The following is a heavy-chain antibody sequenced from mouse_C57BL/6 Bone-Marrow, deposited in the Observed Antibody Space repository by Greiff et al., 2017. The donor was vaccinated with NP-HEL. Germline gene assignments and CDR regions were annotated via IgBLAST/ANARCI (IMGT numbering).Heavy chain of an antibody. CDR2: IYPGDGDT. V-gene: IGHV1-80*01. CDR1: GYAFSSYW. J-gene: IGHJ2*01. Sequence: VQLQQSGAELVKPGASVKISCKASGYAFSSYWMNWVKQRPGKGLEWIGQIYPGDGDTNYNGKFKGKATLTADKSSSTAYMQLSSLTSEDSAVYFCARHDGYLYYLDYWGQGTTLTVSS. D-gene: IGHD2-3*01. CDR3: ARHDGYLYYLDY.